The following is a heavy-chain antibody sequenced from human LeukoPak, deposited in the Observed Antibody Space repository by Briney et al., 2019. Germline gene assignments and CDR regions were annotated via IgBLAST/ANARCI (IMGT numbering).Heavy chain of an antibody. CDR2: IYTSGTT. J-gene: IGHJ6*03. V-gene: IGHV4-4*07. D-gene: IGHD3-22*01. CDR3: ARAHRSYDSSGYLYYYYYYMDV. Sequence: SETLSLTCTVSGGSINNYYWSWIRQPAGKGLEWIGRIYTSGTTNSNPSLKSRVTMSVDTSKNQFSLKLSSVTAADTAVYYCARAHRSYDSSGYLYYYYYYMDVWGKGTTVTISS. CDR1: GGSINNYY.